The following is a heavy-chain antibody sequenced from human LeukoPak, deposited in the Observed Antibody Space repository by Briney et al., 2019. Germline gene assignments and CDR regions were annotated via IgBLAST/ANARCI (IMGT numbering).Heavy chain of an antibody. J-gene: IGHJ6*02. CDR1: GFTFSSYD. Sequence: GRSLRLSCAASGFTFSSYDMHWVRQAPGKGLEWVAVIWYDGSNKYYADSVKGRFTISRDNSKNTLYLQMNSLRAEDTAVYYCARDLAVAGGAYYYYGMDIWGQGTTVTVSS. CDR2: IWYDGSNK. CDR3: ARDLAVAGGAYYYYGMDI. D-gene: IGHD6-19*01. V-gene: IGHV3-33*01.